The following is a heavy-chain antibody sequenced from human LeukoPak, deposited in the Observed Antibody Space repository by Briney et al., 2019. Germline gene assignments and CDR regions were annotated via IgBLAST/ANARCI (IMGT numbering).Heavy chain of an antibody. CDR1: GYTFTSYY. CDR2: INPSGGST. V-gene: IGHV1-46*01. Sequence: GASVKVSCKASGYTFTSYYMHWVRQAPGQGLEWMGIINPSGGSTSYAQKFQGRVTMTRDTSTSTVYMELSSLRSEDTAVYYCAINPLVRNYYYYYMDVWGKGTTVTISS. J-gene: IGHJ6*03. CDR3: AINPLVRNYYYYYMDV. D-gene: IGHD3-3*01.